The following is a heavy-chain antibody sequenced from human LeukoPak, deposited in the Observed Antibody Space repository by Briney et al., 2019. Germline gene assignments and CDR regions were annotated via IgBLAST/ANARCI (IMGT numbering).Heavy chain of an antibody. V-gene: IGHV5-51*01. Sequence: GESLKISCKGSGYSFTSYWIGWVRHMPGKGLEWMGIIYPGYSDTRYSPSFQGQVTISADKSISTAYLQWSSLKASDTAMYYCARQTGTTEGYDAFDIWGQGTMVTVSS. CDR2: IYPGYSDT. J-gene: IGHJ3*02. CDR3: ARQTGTTEGYDAFDI. CDR1: GYSFTSYW. D-gene: IGHD1-1*01.